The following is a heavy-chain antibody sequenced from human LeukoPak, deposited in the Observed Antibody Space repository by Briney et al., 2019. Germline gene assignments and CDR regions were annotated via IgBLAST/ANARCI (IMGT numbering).Heavy chain of an antibody. Sequence: GGSLRLSCAASGFTFSSYWMHWVRQAPGKGLVWVSRINSDGSSTSYADSVKGRFTISRDNAKNSLYLQMNSLRAEDTAVYYCAREIGYYDSSGYYTGDAFDIWGQGTMVTVSS. D-gene: IGHD3-22*01. CDR1: GFTFSSYW. J-gene: IGHJ3*02. V-gene: IGHV3-74*01. CDR3: AREIGYYDSSGYYTGDAFDI. CDR2: INSDGSST.